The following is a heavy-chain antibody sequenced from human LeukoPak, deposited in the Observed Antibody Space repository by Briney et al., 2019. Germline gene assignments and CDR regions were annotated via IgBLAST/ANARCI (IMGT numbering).Heavy chain of an antibody. CDR3: AREVAAAGPNWFDP. D-gene: IGHD6-13*01. CDR1: GGSISSSSYY. Sequence: SETLSLTCTVSGGSISSSSYYWGWIRQPPGKGLEWIGSIYYSGSTYYNPSLKSRVTISVDTSKNQFSLKLSSVTAADTAVYYCAREVAAAGPNWFDPWGQGTLVTVSS. V-gene: IGHV4-39*07. CDR2: IYYSGST. J-gene: IGHJ5*02.